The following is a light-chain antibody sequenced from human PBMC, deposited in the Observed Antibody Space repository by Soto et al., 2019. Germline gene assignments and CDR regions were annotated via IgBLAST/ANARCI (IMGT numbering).Light chain of an antibody. CDR1: QSVSSN. CDR2: GAS. V-gene: IGKV3-15*01. CDR3: QQYKNGWT. Sequence: EILMTQSPATLSVSPGERATLSCRASQSVSSNLAWYQQKPGQAPRLLIYGASTRATGIPARFSGGGSGTEFTLTISSLQSEDFAIYYCQQYKNGWTFGQGTKVDI. J-gene: IGKJ1*01.